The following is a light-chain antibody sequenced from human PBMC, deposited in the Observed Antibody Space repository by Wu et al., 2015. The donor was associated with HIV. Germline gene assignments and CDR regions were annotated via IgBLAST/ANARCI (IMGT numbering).Light chain of an antibody. V-gene: IGKV3-20*01. J-gene: IGKJ5*01. CDR2: TAS. CDR1: QSVSVTGD. Sequence: EIVLTQSPDTLSVSPGERVTLSCRASQSVSVTGDNYVAWYQQKVGLAPRLLIHTASTRATDIPDRFSGSGSGTEFTLTISRLEADDFGIYHCQQYGGSSPTFGQGTRLDMK. CDR3: QQYGGSSPT.